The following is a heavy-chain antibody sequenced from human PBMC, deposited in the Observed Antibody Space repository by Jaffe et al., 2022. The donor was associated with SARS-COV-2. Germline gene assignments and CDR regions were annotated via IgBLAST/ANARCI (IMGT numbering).Heavy chain of an antibody. V-gene: IGHV3-7*03. CDR1: GFTFSTYW. CDR2: IKRDGSEK. J-gene: IGHJ5*02. D-gene: IGHD2-15*01. Sequence: EVQLVESGGGLVQPGGSLRLSCAASGFTFSTYWMSWVRQAPGEGLEWVANIKRDGSEKYYVDSVKGRFTISRDNAKNSLYLQMNSLRAEDTAVYYCAREGKYCSGGSCSSNWFDPWGQGTLVTVSS. CDR3: AREGKYCSGGSCSSNWFDP.